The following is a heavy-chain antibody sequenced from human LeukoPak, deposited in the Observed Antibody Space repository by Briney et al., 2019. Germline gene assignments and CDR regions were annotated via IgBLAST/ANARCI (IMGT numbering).Heavy chain of an antibody. D-gene: IGHD1-26*01. V-gene: IGHV3-48*01. CDR1: GFTFSSYA. CDR2: ISSSSSTI. Sequence: GGSLRLSCAASGFTFSSYAMHWVRQAPGKGLEWVSYISSSSSTIYYADSVKGRFTISRDNAKNSLYLQMNSLRAEDTAVYYCARDPGGYSGSYYYYYHMDVWGKGTTVTVSS. CDR3: ARDPGGYSGSYYYYYHMDV. J-gene: IGHJ6*03.